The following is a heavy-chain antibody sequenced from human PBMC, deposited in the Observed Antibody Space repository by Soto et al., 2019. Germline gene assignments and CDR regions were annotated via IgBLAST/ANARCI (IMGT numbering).Heavy chain of an antibody. V-gene: IGHV5-51*01. J-gene: IGHJ5*02. CDR2: IYPGDSDT. CDR1: GYSFTSYW. D-gene: IGHD6-19*01. CDR3: ARHPSGYSSGWYGGDWFDP. Sequence: GESLKISCKGSGYSFTSYWIGWVRQMPGKGLEWMGIIYPGDSDTRYSPSFQGQVTISADKSISTAYLQWSSLKASDTAMYYCARHPSGYSSGWYGGDWFDPWGQGTLVTVSS.